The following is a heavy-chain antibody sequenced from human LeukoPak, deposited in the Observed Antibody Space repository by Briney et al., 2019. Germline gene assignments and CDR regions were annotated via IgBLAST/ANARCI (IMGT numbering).Heavy chain of an antibody. D-gene: IGHD2-2*01. J-gene: IGHJ1*01. Sequence: ASVKVSCKASGYTFTSYYMHWVRQAPGQGLEWMGIINPSGGSTSYAQKFQGRATMTRDTSTSTVYMELSSLRSEDTAVYYCAREKNCSSTSCRSFQHWGQGTLVTVSS. CDR2: INPSGGST. V-gene: IGHV1-46*01. CDR1: GYTFTSYY. CDR3: AREKNCSSTSCRSFQH.